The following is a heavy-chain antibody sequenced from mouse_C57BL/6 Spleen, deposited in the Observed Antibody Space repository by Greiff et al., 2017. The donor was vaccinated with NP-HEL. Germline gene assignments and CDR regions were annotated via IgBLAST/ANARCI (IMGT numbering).Heavy chain of an antibody. J-gene: IGHJ2*01. V-gene: IGHV1-26*01. D-gene: IGHD1-1*01. CDR3: ASSLITTVVAKDY. Sequence: VQLQQSGPELVKPGASVKISCKASGYTFTDYYMNWVKQSHGKSLEWIGDINPNNGGTSYNQKFKGKATLTVDKSSSTAYMELRSLTSEDSAVYYCASSLITTVVAKDYWGQGTTLTVSS. CDR1: GYTFTDYY. CDR2: INPNNGGT.